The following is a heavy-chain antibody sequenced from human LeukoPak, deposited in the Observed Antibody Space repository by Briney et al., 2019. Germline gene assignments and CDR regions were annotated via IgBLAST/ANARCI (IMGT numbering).Heavy chain of an antibody. V-gene: IGHV3-7*01. J-gene: IGHJ2*01. Sequence: GGSLRLSCAASGFTFSSYWMSWVRQAPGKGLEWVANIKQDGSEKYYVDSVKGRFTISRDNAKNSLYLQMNSLRAEDTAVYYCARARGDILTGYYPSYYWYFDLWGRGTLVTVSS. CDR3: ARARGDILTGYYPSYYWYFDL. CDR1: GFTFSSYW. D-gene: IGHD3-9*01. CDR2: IKQDGSEK.